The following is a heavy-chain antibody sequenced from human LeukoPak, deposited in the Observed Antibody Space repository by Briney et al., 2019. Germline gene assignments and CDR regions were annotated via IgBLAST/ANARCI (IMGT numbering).Heavy chain of an antibody. J-gene: IGHJ4*02. Sequence: GGSLRLSCTASRFYFSTYDMNWVRQVPGKGLEWVSYIDSSGSTTYYAGSVQGRFTISRDNSKNTLYLQMNSLRAEDAAVYYCAPLGVATAYFDYWGQGTLVTVSS. D-gene: IGHD5-12*01. V-gene: IGHV3-48*01. CDR2: IDSSGSTT. CDR3: APLGVATAYFDY. CDR1: RFYFSTYD.